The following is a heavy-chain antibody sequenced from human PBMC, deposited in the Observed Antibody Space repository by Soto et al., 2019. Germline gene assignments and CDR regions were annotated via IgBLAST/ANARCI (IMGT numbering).Heavy chain of an antibody. D-gene: IGHD6-13*01. CDR1: GFTFNNYG. J-gene: IGHJ6*02. CDR3: ARRQIPPPTRGAANARGGMDV. Sequence: QVQLVESGGGVVQPARSLRLSCAASGFTFNNYGMHWFRQAPGKGLEWLAVIWNDGSNSSYANSVKGRFTISRDNSKNTLYLQMSSLRAEDTAVYSCARRQIPPPTRGAANARGGMDVWGQGTTVTVSS. V-gene: IGHV3-33*01. CDR2: IWNDGSNS.